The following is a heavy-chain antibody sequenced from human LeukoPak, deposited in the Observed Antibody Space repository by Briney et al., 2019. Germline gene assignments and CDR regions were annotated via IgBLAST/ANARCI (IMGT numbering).Heavy chain of an antibody. CDR3: VKDPSNASRTLDI. CDR2: IRSDGTNK. J-gene: IGHJ3*02. D-gene: IGHD3-16*01. V-gene: IGHV3-30*02. CDR1: GFTFSSYG. Sequence: GGSLRLSCAASGFTFSSYGMHWVRQAPGKGLEWVAFIRSDGTNKYYPDSVEGRFTVSRDNSKNTLFLQMNSLRPEDTAVYHCVKDPSNASRTLDIWGQGTLVTVSS.